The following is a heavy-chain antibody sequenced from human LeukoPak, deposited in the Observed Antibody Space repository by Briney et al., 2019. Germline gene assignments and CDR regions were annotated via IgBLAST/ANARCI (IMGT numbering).Heavy chain of an antibody. D-gene: IGHD1-26*01. CDR2: INPSGGST. CDR3: ATASSGSYQFDY. V-gene: IGHV1-46*01. J-gene: IGHJ4*02. Sequence: GASVKVSCKASGYTFTSYYMHWVRQAPGQGLEWMGIINPSGGSTSYAQKFQGRVTMTEDTSTDTAYMELSSLRSEDTAVYYCATASSGSYQFDYWGQGTLVTVSS. CDR1: GYTFTSYY.